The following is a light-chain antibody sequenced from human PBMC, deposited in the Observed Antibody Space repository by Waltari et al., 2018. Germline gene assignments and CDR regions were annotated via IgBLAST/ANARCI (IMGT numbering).Light chain of an antibody. J-gene: IGKJ1*01. V-gene: IGKV3-15*01. Sequence: ETVMTQSPATLSVSPGERATLSCRASQTVRSNLAWYQQKPGQAPRIRIYGASTRATGISDRFSVSGSGTQFTLTISSLQSEDFAVYYCQQYNNWPPWTFGQGTKVEIK. CDR2: GAS. CDR3: QQYNNWPPWT. CDR1: QTVRSN.